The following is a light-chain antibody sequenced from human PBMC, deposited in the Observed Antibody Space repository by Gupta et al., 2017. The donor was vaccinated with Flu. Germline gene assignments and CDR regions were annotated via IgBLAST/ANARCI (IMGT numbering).Light chain of an antibody. CDR3: QQYYNTPFT. CDR1: QSILYRSDNKNY. CDR2: WAS. Sequence: DIGMTQSPDSLAVHRGERATTNCKSSQSILYRSDNKNYLAWYQQKLGPPPKLLIHWASTRESGVPDRFRGSGYGTDFTLTISSLQAEDVAVYYCQQYYNTPFTFGPGTKVDIK. V-gene: IGKV4-1*01. J-gene: IGKJ3*01.